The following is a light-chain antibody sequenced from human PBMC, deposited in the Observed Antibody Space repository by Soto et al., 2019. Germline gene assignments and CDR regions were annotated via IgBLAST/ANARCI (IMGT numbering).Light chain of an antibody. V-gene: IGKV1-5*01. Sequence: DIQMTQSPSTLSAFVGDRVTITCRASQSIGRWLAWYQQKPGKAPKLLIYDASSLESGVPSRFSGSGSGTEFTLTISSLQPDDFAVYYCQQYGDSPPNTFGQGTKLEIK. CDR3: QQYGDSPPNT. CDR2: DAS. CDR1: QSIGRW. J-gene: IGKJ2*01.